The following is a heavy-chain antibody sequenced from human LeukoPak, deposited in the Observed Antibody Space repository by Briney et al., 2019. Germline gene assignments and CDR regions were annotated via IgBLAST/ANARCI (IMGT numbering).Heavy chain of an antibody. CDR2: IYHSGST. D-gene: IGHD4-11*01. CDR1: GGSISSGGYY. Sequence: SETLSLTCTVSGGSISSGGYYWSWIRQPPGKGLEWIGYIYHSGSTNYNPSLKSRVTISVDTSKNQFSLKLSSVTAADTAVYYCATHMTTAYYGMDVWGQGTTVTVSS. J-gene: IGHJ6*02. V-gene: IGHV4-61*08. CDR3: ATHMTTAYYGMDV.